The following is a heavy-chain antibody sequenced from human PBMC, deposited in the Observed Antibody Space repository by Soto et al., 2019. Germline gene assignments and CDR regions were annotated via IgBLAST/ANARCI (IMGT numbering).Heavy chain of an antibody. D-gene: IGHD3-10*01. J-gene: IGHJ4*02. CDR2: ISAYNGNT. CDR1: GYTFTSYG. CDR3: ASLVLLWFGEPPRVDY. Sequence: QVQLVQSGAEVKKPGASVKVSCKASGYTFTSYGISWVRQAPGQGLEWMGWISAYNGNTNYAQKLQGRVTMTTDTSTSTAYMELRSLRADDTAVYYCASLVLLWFGEPPRVDYWGQGTLVTVSS. V-gene: IGHV1-18*01.